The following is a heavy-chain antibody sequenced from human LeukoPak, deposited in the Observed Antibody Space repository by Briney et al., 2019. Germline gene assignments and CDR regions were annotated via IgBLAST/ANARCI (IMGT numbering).Heavy chain of an antibody. V-gene: IGHV5-51*01. J-gene: IGHJ4*02. CDR2: IYPDDSDT. CDR3: ARERSSQGYFDF. Sequence: GESLQISCKGSGSSFTSYWIGWVRQLPGKGLEWMGIIYPDDSDTRYSPSFQGQVTISADTSISTAYLQWSSLKASDTAMYYCARERSSQGYFDFWGQGTLVTVSS. CDR1: GSSFTSYW. D-gene: IGHD6-6*01.